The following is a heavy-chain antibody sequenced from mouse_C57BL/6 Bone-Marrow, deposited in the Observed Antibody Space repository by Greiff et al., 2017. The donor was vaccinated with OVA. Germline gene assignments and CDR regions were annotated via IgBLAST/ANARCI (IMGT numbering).Heavy chain of an antibody. Sequence: EVKVEESGGGLVQPGGSLSLSCAASGFTFTDYYMSWVRQPPGKALEWLGFIRNKANGYTTEYSASVKGRFTISRDNSQSILYHQMNARRAEDSATYYCARWGPGAMDYWGQGTSVTVSS. CDR3: ARWGPGAMDY. J-gene: IGHJ4*01. D-gene: IGHD3-3*01. V-gene: IGHV7-3*01. CDR2: IRNKANGYTT. CDR1: GFTFTDYY.